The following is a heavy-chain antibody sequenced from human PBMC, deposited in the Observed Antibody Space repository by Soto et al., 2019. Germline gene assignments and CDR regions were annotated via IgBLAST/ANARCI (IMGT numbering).Heavy chain of an antibody. D-gene: IGHD4-17*01. J-gene: IGHJ3*02. CDR1: GFTFSSYA. CDR2: ISGSGGST. Sequence: GGSLRLSCAASGFTFSSYAMSWVRQAPGKGLEWVSAISGSGGSTHSADSVRGRFTISRDNSINTLYLQMNNLGNEDTAVYYCAHPRGYGVFDAYDIWGQGTMATVSS. V-gene: IGHV3-23*01. CDR3: AHPRGYGVFDAYDI.